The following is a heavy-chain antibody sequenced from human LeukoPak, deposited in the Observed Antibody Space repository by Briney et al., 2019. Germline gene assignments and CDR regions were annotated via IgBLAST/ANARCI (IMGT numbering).Heavy chain of an antibody. Sequence: SVKVSCKASGGTFSSYAISWVRQAPGQGLEWMGGIIPIFGTANYAQKFQGRVTVTADESTSTAYMELSSLRSEDTAVYYCARELGCSSTSCYFPWFDPWGQGTLVTVSS. CDR3: ARELGCSSTSCYFPWFDP. J-gene: IGHJ5*02. CDR2: IIPIFGTA. V-gene: IGHV1-69*13. D-gene: IGHD2-2*01. CDR1: GGTFSSYA.